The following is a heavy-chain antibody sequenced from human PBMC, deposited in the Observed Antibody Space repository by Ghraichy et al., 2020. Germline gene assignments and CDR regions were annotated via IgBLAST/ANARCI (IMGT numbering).Heavy chain of an antibody. CDR3: ARHPRYYYDSSGYYRVRAFDI. D-gene: IGHD3-22*01. CDR1: GGSFSGYY. J-gene: IGHJ3*02. Sequence: SETLSLTCAVYGGSFSGYYWSWIRQPPGKGLEWIGEINHSGSTNYNPSLKSRVTISVDTSKNQFSLKLSSVTAADTAVYYCARHPRYYYDSSGYYRVRAFDIWGQGTMVTVSS. V-gene: IGHV4-34*01. CDR2: INHSGST.